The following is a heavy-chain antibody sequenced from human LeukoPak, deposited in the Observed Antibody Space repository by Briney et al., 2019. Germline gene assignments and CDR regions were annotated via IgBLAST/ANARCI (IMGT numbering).Heavy chain of an antibody. CDR3: VTVGMTSIWSYLRFDP. J-gene: IGHJ5*02. CDR1: GFTSSTNS. Sequence: GGSLRLSCSASGFTSSTNSMHWVRQAPGKGLAFVSAITSNGGSTYYADSVKGRFTISRDNSKNTLYLQMSSLRAEDTAVYYCVTVGMTSIWSYLRFDPRGQGTLVSVSS. CDR2: ITSNGGST. D-gene: IGHD7-27*01. V-gene: IGHV3-64D*08.